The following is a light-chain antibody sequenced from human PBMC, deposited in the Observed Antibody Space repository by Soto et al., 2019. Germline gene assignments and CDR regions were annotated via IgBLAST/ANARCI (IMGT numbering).Light chain of an antibody. CDR3: CSYAGSNIVGV. Sequence: QSALTQPRSVSGSPGQSVTISCTGTSSDFASYNYVSWFQHHPGTAPKLMIYDVTKRPSGVPARFSGSKSGNTASLTISGLQAEDEADYFCCSYAGSNIVGVFGTGTKLTVL. J-gene: IGLJ1*01. CDR2: DVT. CDR1: SSDFASYNY. V-gene: IGLV2-11*01.